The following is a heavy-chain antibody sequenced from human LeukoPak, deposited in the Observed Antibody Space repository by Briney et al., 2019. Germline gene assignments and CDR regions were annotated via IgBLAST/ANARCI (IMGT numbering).Heavy chain of an antibody. CDR2: ISSSSSTI. J-gene: IGHJ4*02. CDR1: GFTFSSYS. Sequence: GGSLRLSCAASGFTFSSYSMNWVRQAPGKGLEWVSCISSSSSTIYYADSVKGRFTTSRDNAKNSLYLQMNSLRAEDTAVYYCARDIMAVAGLLDYWGQGTLVTVSS. V-gene: IGHV3-48*01. D-gene: IGHD6-19*01. CDR3: ARDIMAVAGLLDY.